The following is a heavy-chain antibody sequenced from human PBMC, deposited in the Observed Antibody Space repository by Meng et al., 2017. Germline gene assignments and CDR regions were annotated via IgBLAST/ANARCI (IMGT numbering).Heavy chain of an antibody. Sequence: QVQREQAGEEGKKPGASGKVSCKGSGYTLAELCMHWVRQAPGKGLEWMGGFDPEDGETIYAQKFQGRVTMTEDTSTDTAYMELSSLRSEDTAVYYCATLPRRITMVRGGWFDPWGQGTLVTVSS. CDR2: FDPEDGET. CDR1: GYTLAELC. CDR3: ATLPRRITMVRGGWFDP. V-gene: IGHV1-24*01. J-gene: IGHJ5*02. D-gene: IGHD3-10*01.